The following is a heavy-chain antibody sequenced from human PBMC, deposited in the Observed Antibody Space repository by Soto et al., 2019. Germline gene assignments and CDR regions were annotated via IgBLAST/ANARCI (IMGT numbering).Heavy chain of an antibody. CDR1: GFTFSSYS. CDR3: ARDLYRSPARYFDY. D-gene: IGHD6-13*01. CDR2: ISSSSSYI. Sequence: EVQLVESGGGLVKPGGSLRLSCAASGFTFSSYSMNWVRQAPGKGLEWVSSISSSSSYIYYADSVKGRFTISRDNAKNSLYLQMNSLRAEDKDVYYCARDLYRSPARYFDYWGQGTLVTVSS. J-gene: IGHJ4*02. V-gene: IGHV3-21*01.